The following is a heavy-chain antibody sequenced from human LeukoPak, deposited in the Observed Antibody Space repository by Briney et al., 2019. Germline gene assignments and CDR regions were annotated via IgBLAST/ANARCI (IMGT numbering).Heavy chain of an antibody. Sequence: PGGSLRLSCAASGFTFSSYAMSWVRQALGKGLEWVSAISGSGGSTYYADSVKGRFTISRDNSKNTLYLQMNSLRAEDTAVYYCAKRGSDSYYNWFDPWGQGTLVTVSS. CDR3: AKRGSDSYYNWFDP. D-gene: IGHD1-26*01. CDR2: ISGSGGST. V-gene: IGHV3-23*01. J-gene: IGHJ5*02. CDR1: GFTFSSYA.